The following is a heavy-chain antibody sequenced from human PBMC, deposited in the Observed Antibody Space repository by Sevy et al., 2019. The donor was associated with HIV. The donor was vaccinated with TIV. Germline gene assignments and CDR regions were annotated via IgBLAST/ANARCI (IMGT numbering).Heavy chain of an antibody. J-gene: IGHJ6*02. CDR1: GFTFSSYS. D-gene: IGHD6-19*01. CDR2: ISSSSSYI. CDR3: AREEAVAGHPVLVGYPYGMDV. Sequence: GGSLRLSCAASGFTFSSYSMNWVRQAPGKGLEWVSSISSSSSYIYYADSVKGRLTIPRDNAKNLLYLQMNSLRAEDTAVYYWAREEAVAGHPVLVGYPYGMDVWGQGTTVTVSS. V-gene: IGHV3-21*01.